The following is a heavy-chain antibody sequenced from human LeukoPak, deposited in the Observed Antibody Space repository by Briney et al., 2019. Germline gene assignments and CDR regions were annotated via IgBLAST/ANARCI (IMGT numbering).Heavy chain of an antibody. CDR3: ARERLYGDYSYFDY. D-gene: IGHD4-17*01. J-gene: IGHJ4*02. V-gene: IGHV4-4*07. Sequence: SETLSLTCTVSGGSISGYYWSWIRQPAGKGLEWIGRIYTSGSTNYNPSLKSRVTISVDTSKNQFSLKLSSVTAADTAVYYCARERLYGDYSYFDYWGQGTLVTVSS. CDR1: GGSISGYY. CDR2: IYTSGST.